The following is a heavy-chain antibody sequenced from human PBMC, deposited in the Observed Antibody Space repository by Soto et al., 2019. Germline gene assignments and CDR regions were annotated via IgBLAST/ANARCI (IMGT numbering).Heavy chain of an antibody. CDR2: IFYLGSS. Sequence: SETLSLTCTVSGDSIISSDFYWGWVRQPPGKGLEWIGSIFYLGSSYYNPSLKSRVTMSVDTSKNQFSLRLRSVTAADTALYFCARHSLALRKNNWFDPWGKGIRLTV. CDR3: ARHSLALRKNNWFDP. D-gene: IGHD3-3*02. V-gene: IGHV4-39*01. CDR1: GDSIISSDFY. J-gene: IGHJ5*02.